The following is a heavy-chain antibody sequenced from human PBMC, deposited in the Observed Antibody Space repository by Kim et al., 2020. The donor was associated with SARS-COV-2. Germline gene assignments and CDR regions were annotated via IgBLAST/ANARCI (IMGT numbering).Heavy chain of an antibody. CDR2: INPSGGST. D-gene: IGHD3-9*01. V-gene: IGHV1-46*01. Sequence: ASVKFSCKASGYTFTSYYMHWVRQAPGQGLEWMGIINPSGGSTSYAQKFQGRVTMTRDTSTSTVYMELSSLRSEDTAVYYCARDTPDYDILTGSDAFDIWGQGTMVTVSS. CDR1: GYTFTSYY. J-gene: IGHJ3*02. CDR3: ARDTPDYDILTGSDAFDI.